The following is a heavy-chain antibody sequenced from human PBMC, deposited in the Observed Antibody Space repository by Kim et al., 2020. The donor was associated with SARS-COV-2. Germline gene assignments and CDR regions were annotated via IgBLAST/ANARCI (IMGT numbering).Heavy chain of an antibody. CDR2: ISGSGGST. CDR3: AKEPRPSGYYPLPFDY. Sequence: GGSLRLSCAASGFTFSSYAMSWVRQAPGKGLEWVSAISGSGGSTYYADSVKGRFTISRDNSKNTLYLQMNSLRAEDTAVYYCAKEPRPSGYYPLPFDYWGQGTLVTVSS. CDR1: GFTFSSYA. J-gene: IGHJ4*02. D-gene: IGHD3-22*01. V-gene: IGHV3-23*01.